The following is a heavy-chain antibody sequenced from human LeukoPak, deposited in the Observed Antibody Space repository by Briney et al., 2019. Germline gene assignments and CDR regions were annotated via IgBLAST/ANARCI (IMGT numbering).Heavy chain of an antibody. D-gene: IGHD5-12*01. CDR3: ARGGPGGYSGYDREDFDY. J-gene: IGHJ4*02. CDR1: GYTFTSYD. V-gene: IGHV1-8*01. Sequence: GASVKVSCKASGYTFTSYDINWVRQATGQGLEWMGWMNPNSGNTGYAQKFQGRVTMTRNTSTSTAYMELSSLRSEDTAVCYCARGGPGGYSGYDREDFDYWGQGTLVTVSS. CDR2: MNPNSGNT.